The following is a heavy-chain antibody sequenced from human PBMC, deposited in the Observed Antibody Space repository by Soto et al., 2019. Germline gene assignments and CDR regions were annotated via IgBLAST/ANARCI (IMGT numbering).Heavy chain of an antibody. Sequence: PGESLKISCXSSGYSFTDYWIGWVRQMPGKGLQWMGIIYPGDSDARYSPSFQGQVTISVDTSINTAFLRWNSLTDSDTAMYYCARQADYNILTGYFYYFDYWGQGSLVTVAS. CDR3: ARQADYNILTGYFYYFDY. D-gene: IGHD3-9*01. J-gene: IGHJ4*02. CDR1: GYSFTDYW. V-gene: IGHV5-51*01. CDR2: IYPGDSDA.